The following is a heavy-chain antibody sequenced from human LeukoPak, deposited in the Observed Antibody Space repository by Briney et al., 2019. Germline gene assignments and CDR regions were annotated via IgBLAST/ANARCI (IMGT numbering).Heavy chain of an antibody. V-gene: IGHV1-18*01. CDR3: VRDRGSSGHYGMDV. CDR1: GYTFNTYG. D-gene: IGHD6-19*01. Sequence: ASVKVSCKPYGYTFNTYGITWVRQAPGQGLEWMGWISPYNGNTNYAQKFQGRVTMTTDTSTSTAYMELRSLRSDDTAVYYCVRDRGSSGHYGMDVWGQGTTVTVSS. J-gene: IGHJ6*02. CDR2: ISPYNGNT.